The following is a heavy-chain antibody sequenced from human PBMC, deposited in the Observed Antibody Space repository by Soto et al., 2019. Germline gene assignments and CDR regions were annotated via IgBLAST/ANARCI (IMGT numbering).Heavy chain of an antibody. Sequence: QVQLVESGGGVVQPGRSLRLSCAASGFTFSSYGMHWVRQAPGKGLEWVAVIWYDGSNKYYADSVKGRFTISRDNSKNTLYLQMNSLRAEDTAVYYCARGGRLRYCSGGSCYRGLDYLGQGTLVTVSS. D-gene: IGHD2-15*01. CDR2: IWYDGSNK. CDR3: ARGGRLRYCSGGSCYRGLDY. CDR1: GFTFSSYG. J-gene: IGHJ4*02. V-gene: IGHV3-33*01.